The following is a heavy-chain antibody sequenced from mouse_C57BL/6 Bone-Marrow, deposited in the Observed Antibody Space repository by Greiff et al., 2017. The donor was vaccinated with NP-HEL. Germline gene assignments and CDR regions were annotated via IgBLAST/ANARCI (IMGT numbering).Heavy chain of an antibody. Sequence: DVQLQESGPGLVKPSQSLSLTCSVTGYSITSGYYWNWIRQFPGNKQEWMGYISYDGSNNYNPSLKNRISITRDTSKNQFFLKLNSVTTEDTATYYCARDGRAYAMDYWGQGTSVTVSS. V-gene: IGHV3-6*01. CDR3: ARDGRAYAMDY. D-gene: IGHD3-1*01. J-gene: IGHJ4*01. CDR1: GYSITSGYY. CDR2: ISYDGSN.